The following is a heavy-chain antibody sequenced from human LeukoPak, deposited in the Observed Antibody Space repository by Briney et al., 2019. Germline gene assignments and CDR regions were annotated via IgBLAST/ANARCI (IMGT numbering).Heavy chain of an antibody. V-gene: IGHV1-8*03. D-gene: IGHD3-22*01. CDR1: VYTFTNYD. CDR3: ARGLWDSSGYYGL. CDR2: MNPNSGNT. Sequence: ASVTVSCKASVYTFTNYDINWVRQATGQGLEWMGWMNPNSGNTGYAQKFQGRVTITRNTSISTAYMELSSLRSEDTAVYYCARGLWDSSGYYGLWGQGTLLTVSS. J-gene: IGHJ4*02.